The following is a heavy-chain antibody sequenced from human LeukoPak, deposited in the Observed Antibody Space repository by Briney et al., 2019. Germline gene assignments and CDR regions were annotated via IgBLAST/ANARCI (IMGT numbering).Heavy chain of an antibody. J-gene: IGHJ4*02. CDR1: GFTFSSYA. CDR2: ISGSGGST. D-gene: IGHD3-22*01. Sequence: GGSLRLSCAASGFTFSSYAMSWVRQAPGKGLEWVSAISGSGGSTYYADSMKGRFTISRDNSKNTLYLQMNSLRAEDTAVYYCAKEGLYYYDSSGYYHYWGQGTLVTVSS. V-gene: IGHV3-23*01. CDR3: AKEGLYYYDSSGYYHY.